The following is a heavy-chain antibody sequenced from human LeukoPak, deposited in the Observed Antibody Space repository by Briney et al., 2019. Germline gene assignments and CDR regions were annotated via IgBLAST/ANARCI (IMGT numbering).Heavy chain of an antibody. D-gene: IGHD3-22*01. CDR1: GFTVSSNE. CDR3: AREKSITMIVVVITPGAFDI. CDR2: ISGGST. Sequence: GGSLRLSCAASGFTVSSNEMSWVRQAPGKGLEWVSSISGGSTYYADSVKGRFTISRDNSKNTLYLQMNSLRAEDTAVYYCAREKSITMIVVVITPGAFDIWGQGTMVTVSS. V-gene: IGHV3-38-3*01. J-gene: IGHJ3*02.